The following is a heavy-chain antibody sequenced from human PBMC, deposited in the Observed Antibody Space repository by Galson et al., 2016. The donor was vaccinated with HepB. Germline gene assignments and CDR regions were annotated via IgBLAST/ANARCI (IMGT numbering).Heavy chain of an antibody. CDR1: GDSVYNNGAA. CDR3: ARAVRLGRGMDV. CDR2: TFYRSTWEN. D-gene: IGHD3-10*01. Sequence: CAISGDSVYNNGAAWVWIRQSPSRGLEWLGRTFYRSTWENHYAGSVKNRITISPDTSRNQYSLHLNPVTPEAPAVYYCARAVRLGRGMDVWGQGTTVTVSS. V-gene: IGHV6-1*01. J-gene: IGHJ6*02.